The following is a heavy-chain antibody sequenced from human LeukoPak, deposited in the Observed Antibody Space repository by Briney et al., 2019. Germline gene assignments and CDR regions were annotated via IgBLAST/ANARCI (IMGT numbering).Heavy chain of an antibody. CDR3: ASPPQQEVCPARIPYFYYYWDL. CDR2: IYYSGST. Sequence: SETLSLTCTVSGGSISSSSYYWGWIRQPPGKGLEWIGSIYYSGSTYYNPSLKSRVTISVDTSKNQFSLKLSAVTAADTAVYYCASPPQQEVCPARIPYFYYYWDLWGKGTTVTVSS. D-gene: IGHD3-22*01. V-gene: IGHV4-39*01. CDR1: GGSISSSSYY. J-gene: IGHJ6*04.